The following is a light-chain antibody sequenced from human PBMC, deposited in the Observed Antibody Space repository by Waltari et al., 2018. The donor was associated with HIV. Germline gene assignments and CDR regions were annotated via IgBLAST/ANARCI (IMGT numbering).Light chain of an antibody. Sequence: QSALTQPASVSGSPGQSITISCTGTSSDVGGYNYVSWYQQHPGKAPKLMIYDVSKRHARFSHRFPGSKSGNTASLTISGLQAEDEADYYCSSYASSSTLNVVFGGGTKRTVL. CDR1: SSDVGGYNY. J-gene: IGLJ2*01. V-gene: IGLV2-14*01. CDR2: DVS. CDR3: SSYASSSTLNVV.